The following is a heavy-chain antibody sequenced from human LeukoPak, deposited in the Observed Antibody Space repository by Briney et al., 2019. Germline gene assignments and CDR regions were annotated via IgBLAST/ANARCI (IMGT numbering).Heavy chain of an antibody. V-gene: IGHV1-18*01. CDR2: ISGYNANA. Sequence: ASVKVSCKASGYTFSSYGTSWVRQAPGQGLKWMGWISGYNANAKYAQKLQGRVTMTTDTSTSTVLMELRSLRSDDTAVYYRARDTYDFLTGRYSGSGGDYWGQGTLVTVSS. D-gene: IGHD3-9*01. CDR3: ARDTYDFLTGRYSGSGGDY. CDR1: GYTFSSYG. J-gene: IGHJ4*02.